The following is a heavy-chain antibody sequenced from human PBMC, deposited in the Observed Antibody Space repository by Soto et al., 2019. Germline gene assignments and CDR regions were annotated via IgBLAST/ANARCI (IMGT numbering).Heavy chain of an antibody. CDR1: GYTFTGYY. Sequence: ASVNVSCKAYGYTFTGYYMHWVRQAPGQGLEWMGWINPNSGGTNYAQKFQGWVTMTKDTSIDTAYMELSSLRSEDTAVYYCATALGYCTNGVCYTPWRNYYYMDVWGKGTTVTVSS. D-gene: IGHD2-8*01. CDR3: ATALGYCTNGVCYTPWRNYYYMDV. CDR2: INPNSGGT. V-gene: IGHV1-2*04. J-gene: IGHJ6*03.